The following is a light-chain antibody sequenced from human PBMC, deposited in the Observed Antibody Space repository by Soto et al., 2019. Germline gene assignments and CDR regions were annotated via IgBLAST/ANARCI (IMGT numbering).Light chain of an antibody. CDR1: QSVSNN. CDR2: GAS. Sequence: EIVMTQSPATLSASPGERATLSCRASQSVSNNLAWYQQKPGQAPRLLIDGASTRATGIPARFSGSGYGTEVTLPISGMQAEGFAVYYCQRYYTWSPTVGGGNKVDIK. J-gene: IGKJ4*01. CDR3: QRYYTWSPT. V-gene: IGKV3-15*01.